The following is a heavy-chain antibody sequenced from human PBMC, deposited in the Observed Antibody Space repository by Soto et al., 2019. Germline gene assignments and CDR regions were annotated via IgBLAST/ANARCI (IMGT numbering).Heavy chain of an antibody. CDR2: INPNSGDT. CDR3: ARERITPNCTGDFYHYGLHL. V-gene: IGHV1-2*02. CDR1: GYTFTDYY. J-gene: IGHJ6*02. D-gene: IGHD2-8*02. Sequence: ASVKVSCKASGYTFTDYYVHWFRQAPGPGLEWVGWINPNSGDTKYAQKFQARVTLTRDTSITTAYMELTSLESDDTAVYYCARERITPNCTGDFYHYGLHLRGQGTTXT.